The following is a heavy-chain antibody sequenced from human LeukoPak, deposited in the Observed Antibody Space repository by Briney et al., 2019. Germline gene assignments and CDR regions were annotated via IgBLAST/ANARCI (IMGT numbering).Heavy chain of an antibody. J-gene: IGHJ4*02. CDR1: GGSMSPYH. D-gene: IGHD5-18*01. Sequence: SETLSLTCTVSGGSMSPYHWGWIRQPPGKGLEWIGSIYYSGSTYYNPSLKSRVTISVDTSKNQFSLKLSSVTAADTAVYYCASNRRGYSYGFPATFLYWGQGTLVTVSS. V-gene: IGHV4-39*01. CDR3: ASNRRGYSYGFPATFLY. CDR2: IYYSGST.